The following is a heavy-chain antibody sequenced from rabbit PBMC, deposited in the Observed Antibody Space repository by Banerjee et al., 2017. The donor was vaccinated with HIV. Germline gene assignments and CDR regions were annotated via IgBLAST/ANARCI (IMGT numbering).Heavy chain of an antibody. CDR2: IYTGSGST. V-gene: IGHV1S45*01. J-gene: IGHJ6*01. CDR3: AREFSGYYYGMDL. CDR1: GFSFSSSYW. Sequence: QEQLVESGGGLVKPWASLTLTCTASGFSFSSSYWIYWVRQAPGKGPEWIACIYTGSGSTYYASWAKGRFTISKTSSTTVTLQMTSLTAADTATYFCAREFSGYYYGMDLWGPGTLVTVS.